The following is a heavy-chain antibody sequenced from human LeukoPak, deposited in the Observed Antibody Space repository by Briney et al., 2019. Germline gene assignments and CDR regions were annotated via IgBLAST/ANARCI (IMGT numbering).Heavy chain of an antibody. CDR1: GFTFSSYS. Sequence: GGSLTLSCAASGFTFSSYSMNWVRQAPGKGLEWVSSISSSSSYIYYADSVKGRFTISRDNAKNSLYLQMNSLRAEDTAVYYCARDLSLSYYYGSGRGYYFDYWGQGTLVTVSS. J-gene: IGHJ4*02. D-gene: IGHD3-10*01. V-gene: IGHV3-21*01. CDR3: ARDLSLSYYYGSGRGYYFDY. CDR2: ISSSSSYI.